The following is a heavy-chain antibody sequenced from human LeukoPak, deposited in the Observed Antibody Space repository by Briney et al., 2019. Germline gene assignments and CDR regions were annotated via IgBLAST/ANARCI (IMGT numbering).Heavy chain of an antibody. CDR1: GGSYRSSSYY. Sequence: SETLSLTCTVSGGSYRSSSYYLGWIREPPGKGLEWIVSIYYSGSTYYNPSLKSRVTISVDTSKNQFSLKLSSVTAADTAVYYCARSDCSRTTCYTSPNWFDPWGQGTLVTVSS. D-gene: IGHD2-2*02. J-gene: IGHJ5*02. V-gene: IGHV4-39*01. CDR3: ARSDCSRTTCYTSPNWFDP. CDR2: IYYSGST.